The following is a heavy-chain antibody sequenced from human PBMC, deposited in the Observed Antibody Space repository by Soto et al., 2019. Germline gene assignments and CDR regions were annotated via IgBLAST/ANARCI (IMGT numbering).Heavy chain of an antibody. D-gene: IGHD2-2*01. CDR3: GRDLTSNANCIDP. Sequence: SSETLSLTCSVSGDYIHVGGYYWTWIRQRPGKGLEWMGYIYYTGKTYYNPSLESRLTMSVDRSKNQFSLRLTSVTAADTAVYFRGRDLTSNANCIDPWGQGTLVTVSS. CDR2: IYYTGKT. J-gene: IGHJ5*02. V-gene: IGHV4-30-4*01. CDR1: GDYIHVGGYY.